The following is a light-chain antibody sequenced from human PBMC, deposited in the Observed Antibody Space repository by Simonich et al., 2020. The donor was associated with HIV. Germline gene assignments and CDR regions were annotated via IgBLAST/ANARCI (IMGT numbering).Light chain of an antibody. J-gene: IGKJ1*01. Sequence: DIVMTQTPLSLSVTPGQPASISCKSSQSLLHSDGRTYLYWYLQKPGQSPQLLIYEGSSRLSGVPDRFSGSGSGTDFTLKISRVEAEDVGVYYCMQSIQLPRTFGQGTKVEIK. V-gene: IGKV2-29*02. CDR1: QSLLHSDGRTY. CDR3: MQSIQLPRT. CDR2: EGS.